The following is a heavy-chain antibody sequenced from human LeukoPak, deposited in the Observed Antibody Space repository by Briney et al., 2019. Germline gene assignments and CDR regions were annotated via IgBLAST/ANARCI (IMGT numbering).Heavy chain of an antibody. CDR3: VRAVGVSARGYLDL. CDR1: GFTFSSYG. V-gene: IGHV3-33*01. CDR2: IWYDGRNK. J-gene: IGHJ2*01. D-gene: IGHD2-8*01. Sequence: PGMSLRLSCAASGFTFSSYGMEWVRHAPGEGLECLTVIWYDGRNKYCADSVKGVFTISRDNSNNMVDLQTNSLRVEDTAVYHCVRAVGVSARGYLDLWGRGTLVTVSS.